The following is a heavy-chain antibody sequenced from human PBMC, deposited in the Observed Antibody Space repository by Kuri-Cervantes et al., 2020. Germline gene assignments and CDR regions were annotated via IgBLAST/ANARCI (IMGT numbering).Heavy chain of an antibody. CDR1: GGFISSSSYY. CDR2: IYYSGST. Sequence: SETLSLTCTASGGFISSSSYYWGWIRQPTGKGLEWIGSIYYSGSTYYNPSLKSRFTISVDTSKNQFSLKLSSVTAADTTVYYCARISIVGAIADYWGQGTLVTVSS. V-gene: IGHV4-39*01. D-gene: IGHD1-26*01. J-gene: IGHJ4*02. CDR3: ARISIVGAIADY.